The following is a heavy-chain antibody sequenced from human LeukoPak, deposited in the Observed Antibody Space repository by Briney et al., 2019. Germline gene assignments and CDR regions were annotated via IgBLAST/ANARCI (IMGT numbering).Heavy chain of an antibody. CDR2: IYYSGTT. D-gene: IGHD2/OR15-2a*01. V-gene: IGHV4-39*01. Sequence: SETLSLTCTVSGGSISISSDYWGWIRQPPGKGLEWIGDIYYSGTTNYNPSLKSRVTMSVDTSKNQFSLKLISASAADTAVYYCARCLSTRSYYLDDWGQGTLVTVSS. J-gene: IGHJ4*02. CDR3: ARCLSTRSYYLDD. CDR1: GGSISISSDY.